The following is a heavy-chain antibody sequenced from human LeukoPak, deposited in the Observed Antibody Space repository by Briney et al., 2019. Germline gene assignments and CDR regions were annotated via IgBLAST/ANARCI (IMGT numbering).Heavy chain of an antibody. CDR1: GGTFSSYA. V-gene: IGHV1-69*04. CDR2: IIPILGIA. CDR3: ARGGWDGDLDY. Sequence: AASVKVSCKASGGTFSSYAISWVRQAPGQGLEWMGRIIPILGIANYAQKFQGRVTITADESTSTAYMELSSLRSEDTAVYYCARGGWDGDLDYWGQGTLVTVSS. J-gene: IGHJ4*02. D-gene: IGHD4-17*01.